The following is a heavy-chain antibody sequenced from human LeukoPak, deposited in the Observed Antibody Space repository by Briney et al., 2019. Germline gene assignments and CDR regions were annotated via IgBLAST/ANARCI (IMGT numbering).Heavy chain of an antibody. D-gene: IGHD3-10*01. V-gene: IGHV1-69*05. Sequence: SVKVSCKASGGTFSGYAISWVRQAPGQGLEWMGRIIPIFGTANYAQKFQGRVTITTDESTSTAYMELSSLRSEDTAVYYCARDGQSRGGFDPWGQETLVTVSS. CDR2: IIPIFGTA. CDR1: GGTFSGYA. J-gene: IGHJ5*02. CDR3: ARDGQSRGGFDP.